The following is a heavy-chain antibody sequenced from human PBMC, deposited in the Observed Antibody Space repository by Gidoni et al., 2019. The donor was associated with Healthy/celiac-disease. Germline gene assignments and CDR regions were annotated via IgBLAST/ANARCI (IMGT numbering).Heavy chain of an antibody. Sequence: QVQLQQWGAGLLKPSETLSLTCAVYGGSFSGYYWSWIRQPPGKGLEWIGEINHSGSTNYNPSLKSRVTISVDTSKNQFSLKLSSVTAADTAVYYCARVSDSIAAAGTPYGMDVWGQGTTVTVSS. D-gene: IGHD6-13*01. CDR1: GGSFSGYY. J-gene: IGHJ6*02. CDR3: ARVSDSIAAAGTPYGMDV. V-gene: IGHV4-34*01. CDR2: INHSGST.